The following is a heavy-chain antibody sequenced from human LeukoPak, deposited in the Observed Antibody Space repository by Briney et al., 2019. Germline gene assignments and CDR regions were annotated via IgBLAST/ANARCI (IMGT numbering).Heavy chain of an antibody. Sequence: GASVKVSCKASGYTFTNYYVHWVRQAPGQGLEWMGIINPSGGTTRYAQKFQGRVTMIRDTSTTTVYMELSSLRSDDTGVYYCAGNLYGSGSFYGRFDYWGQGTLVTVSS. CDR3: AGNLYGSGSFYGRFDY. CDR2: INPSGGTT. V-gene: IGHV1-46*01. D-gene: IGHD3-10*01. CDR1: GYTFTNYY. J-gene: IGHJ4*02.